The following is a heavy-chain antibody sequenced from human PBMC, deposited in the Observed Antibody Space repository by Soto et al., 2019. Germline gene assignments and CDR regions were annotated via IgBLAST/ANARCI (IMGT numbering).Heavy chain of an antibody. CDR2: IYWDDDK. CDR1: GFSLTTSGVG. J-gene: IGHJ4*02. V-gene: IGHV2-5*02. CDR3: AHPYSDSSSYFYYFDY. Sequence: QITLKESGPTLVKPTQTLTLTCTFSGFSLTTSGVGVAWIRQPPEKALEWLALIYWDDDKRYNPSLKSRLTITKDTSKNQVVLTMTNMDPVDTATYSWAHPYSDSSSYFYYFDYWGQGALVSVS. D-gene: IGHD3-22*01.